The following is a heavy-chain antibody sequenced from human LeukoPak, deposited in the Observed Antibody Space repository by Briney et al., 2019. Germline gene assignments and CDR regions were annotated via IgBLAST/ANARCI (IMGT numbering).Heavy chain of an antibody. V-gene: IGHV3-23*01. CDR3: ARGSSKNQYSSGWYHDY. CDR2: ISPRGDIT. CDR1: GFTFSSHG. J-gene: IGHJ4*01. D-gene: IGHD6-19*01. Sequence: GGTLRLSCAASGFTFSSHGMNWVRQAPGKGLEWVSGISPRGDITYYADSVKGRFTISRDNSKNTLYLQMNSLRAEDTATYYCARGSSKNQYSSGWYHDYRGHGALVTVSS.